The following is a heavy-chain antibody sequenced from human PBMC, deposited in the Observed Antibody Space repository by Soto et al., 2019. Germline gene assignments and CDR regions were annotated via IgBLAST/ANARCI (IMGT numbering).Heavy chain of an antibody. CDR1: GFTFSSYG. J-gene: IGHJ5*02. CDR3: ARDAGGYSSSWYVNWFDP. CDR2: IWYDGSNK. V-gene: IGHV3-33*01. Sequence: QVQLVESGGGVVQPGRSLRLSCAASGFTFSSYGMHWVRQAPGKGLEWVAVIWYDGSNKYYADSVKGRFTISGDNSKNTLYLQMNSLRAEDTAVYYCARDAGGYSSSWYVNWFDPWGQGTLVTVSS. D-gene: IGHD6-13*01.